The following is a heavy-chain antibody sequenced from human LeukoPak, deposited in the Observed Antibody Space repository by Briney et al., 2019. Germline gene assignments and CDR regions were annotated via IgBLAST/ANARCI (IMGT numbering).Heavy chain of an antibody. CDR3: ARGTNMMASLRFDP. CDR1: GGSISTYY. Sequence: KPSETLSLACTISGGSISTYYWSWIRQPPGKGPEWIGYIYYSGITKYNPSVKSRVTISVDTSKNQFSLKVSSVTAADTAVYYCARGTNMMASLRFDPWGQGTLVTVSS. CDR2: IYYSGIT. V-gene: IGHV4-59*01. J-gene: IGHJ5*02. D-gene: IGHD2-8*01.